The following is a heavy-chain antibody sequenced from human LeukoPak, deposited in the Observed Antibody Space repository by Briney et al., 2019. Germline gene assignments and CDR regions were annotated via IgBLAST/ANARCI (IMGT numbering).Heavy chain of an antibody. V-gene: IGHV4-34*01. CDR1: GGSFSGYY. CDR3: AIRIDPFDY. Sequence: SETLSLTCAVYGGSFSGYYWSWIRQPPGKGLEWIGEINHSGSTNYNPSLKSRVTISVDTSKIQFSLKLSSVTAADTAMYYCAIRIDPFDYWGQGTLVTVSS. CDR2: INHSGST. J-gene: IGHJ4*02. D-gene: IGHD3-3*02.